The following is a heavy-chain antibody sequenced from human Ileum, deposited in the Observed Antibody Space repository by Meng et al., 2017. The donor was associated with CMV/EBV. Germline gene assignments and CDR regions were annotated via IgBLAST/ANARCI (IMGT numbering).Heavy chain of an antibody. CDR1: WFRFSAYW. D-gene: IGHD2-2*01. V-gene: IGHV3-74*01. Sequence: CAASWFRFSAYWMNWVRHAPGKGLVWVSRISSDGTSVAYADSLKGRFTISRDNAKDTLYLQMNSLRAEDTAVYYCARGGVVLAASSDSWGQGTLVTVSS. CDR3: ARGGVVLAASSDS. J-gene: IGHJ5*01. CDR2: ISSDGTSV.